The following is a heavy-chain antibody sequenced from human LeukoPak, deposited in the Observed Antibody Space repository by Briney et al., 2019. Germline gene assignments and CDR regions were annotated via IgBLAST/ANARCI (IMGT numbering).Heavy chain of an antibody. Sequence: ASVKVSCKASGYTFTDYYVHWVRQAPGQGLEWMGWINPNSGDTNFPRKFQGRVTMTRDTSISTAYMDLSRLRSDDTAVYYCARLSSSTRHIDYWGQGTLVTVSS. CDR2: INPNSGDT. D-gene: IGHD6-6*01. CDR3: ARLSSSTRHIDY. CDR1: GYTFTDYY. V-gene: IGHV1-2*02. J-gene: IGHJ4*02.